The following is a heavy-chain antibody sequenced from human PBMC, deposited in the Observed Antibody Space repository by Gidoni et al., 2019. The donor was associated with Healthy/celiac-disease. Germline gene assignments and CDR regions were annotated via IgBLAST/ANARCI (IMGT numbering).Heavy chain of an antibody. CDR1: GFTCSSYA. Sequence: EVQLVESGGGLVQPGGSLRLSCSASGFTCSSYAMHWVRQAPGKGLEYVSAISSNGGSTYYADSVKGRFTISRDNSKNTLYLQMSSLRAEDTAVYYCVKDRDSSGYYLDAFDIWGQGTMVTVSS. CDR2: ISSNGGST. J-gene: IGHJ3*02. CDR3: VKDRDSSGYYLDAFDI. V-gene: IGHV3-64D*06. D-gene: IGHD3-22*01.